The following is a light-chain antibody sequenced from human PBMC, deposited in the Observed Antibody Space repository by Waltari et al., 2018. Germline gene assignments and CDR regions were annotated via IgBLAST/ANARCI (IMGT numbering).Light chain of an antibody. Sequence: QSALTQPASVSGSPGQSITISCTGTSSDLRSYNIVSWYQQHPGKAPKVIIYEGSKRPSGVSYRFSGSKSGNTASLTISGLQAEDEADYYCCSFASGSTWVFGGGTKLTVL. J-gene: IGLJ3*02. CDR1: SSDLRSYNI. CDR2: EGS. V-gene: IGLV2-23*01. CDR3: CSFASGSTWV.